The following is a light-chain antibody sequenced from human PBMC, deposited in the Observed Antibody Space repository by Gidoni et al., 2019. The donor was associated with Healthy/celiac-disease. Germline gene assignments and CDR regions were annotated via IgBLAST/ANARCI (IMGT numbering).Light chain of an antibody. Sequence: DIQMTQSPSSLSASVGDRVTITCRARQSISSYLNWYQQKPGKAPKLLIYAASSLQSGVPLRFSGSGSRTDFTLTISSLQPEDFATYYCQQSYRTPPTFGGGTKVEIK. CDR1: QSISSY. V-gene: IGKV1-39*01. CDR2: AAS. J-gene: IGKJ4*01. CDR3: QQSYRTPPT.